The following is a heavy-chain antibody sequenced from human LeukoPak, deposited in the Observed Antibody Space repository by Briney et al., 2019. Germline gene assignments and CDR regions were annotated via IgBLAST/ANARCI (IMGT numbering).Heavy chain of an antibody. CDR1: GGSISSYY. Sequence: SETLSLTCTVSGGSISSYYWSWIRQPPGKGLEWIGYIYYSGSTNYNPSLKSRVTISVDTSKNQFSLKLSSVTAADTAVYYCARGYGLLWFGELYEKNWFDPWGQGTLVTVSS. CDR3: ARGYGLLWFGELYEKNWFDP. CDR2: IYYSGST. J-gene: IGHJ5*02. V-gene: IGHV4-59*12. D-gene: IGHD3-10*01.